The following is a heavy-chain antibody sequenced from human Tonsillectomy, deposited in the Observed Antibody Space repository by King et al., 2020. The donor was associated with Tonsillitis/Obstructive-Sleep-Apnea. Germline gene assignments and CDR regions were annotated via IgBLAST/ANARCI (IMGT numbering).Heavy chain of an antibody. CDR2: ISYDGSNK. D-gene: IGHD3-16*01. J-gene: IGHJ4*02. CDR3: AKGSRGSYA. V-gene: IGHV3-30*18. Sequence: VQLVESGGGVVQPGRSLRLSCAASGFTFSSYGMHWVRQAPGKGLEWVAVISYDGSNKYYADSVKGRFTISRDNAKNTLYLQMSSRRAEDTAVYYCAKGSRGSYAGGQGTLVTVAS. CDR1: GFTFSSYG.